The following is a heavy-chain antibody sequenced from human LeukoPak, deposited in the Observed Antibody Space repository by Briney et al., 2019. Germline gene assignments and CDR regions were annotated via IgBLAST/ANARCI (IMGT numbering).Heavy chain of an antibody. V-gene: IGHV1-69*04. CDR1: GGTFSSYA. J-gene: IGHJ6*03. CDR2: IIPILGIA. Sequence: ASVKVSCKASGGTFSSYAISWVRQAPGQGLEWMGRIIPILGIANYAQKFQGRVTITADKSTSTAYMELSSLRSDDTAVYYCARGLGSQGYYYYYMDVWGKGTTVTVSS. D-gene: IGHD6-19*01. CDR3: ARGLGSQGYYYYYMDV.